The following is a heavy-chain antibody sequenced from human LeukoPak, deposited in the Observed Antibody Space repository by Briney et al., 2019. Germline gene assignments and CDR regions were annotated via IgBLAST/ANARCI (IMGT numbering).Heavy chain of an antibody. Sequence: GGSLRLSCAASGFTFSSYAMHWVPQAPGKGLEWVAVISYDGSNKYYADSVKGRFTISRDNSKNTLYLQMNSLRAEDKAVYYCARDPAAMYSSGWYGVLDYWGQGTLVTVSS. V-gene: IGHV3-30-3*01. CDR1: GFTFSSYA. J-gene: IGHJ4*02. D-gene: IGHD6-19*01. CDR2: ISYDGSNK. CDR3: ARDPAAMYSSGWYGVLDY.